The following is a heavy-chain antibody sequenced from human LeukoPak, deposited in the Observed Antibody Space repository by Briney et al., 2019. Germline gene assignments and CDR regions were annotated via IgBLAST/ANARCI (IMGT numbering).Heavy chain of an antibody. CDR1: GFTFSSYW. Sequence: PGGSLRLSCAASGFTFSSYWMHWVRQAPGKGLVWVSRINSDGSSTSYADSVKGRFTISRDNAKNSLPLQLNSLRAEDTAVYYCARAYYYDSGNYYNPTSSFDYWGQGTLVTVSS. CDR3: ARAYYYDSGNYYNPTSSFDY. V-gene: IGHV3-74*01. D-gene: IGHD3-10*01. CDR2: INSDGSST. J-gene: IGHJ4*02.